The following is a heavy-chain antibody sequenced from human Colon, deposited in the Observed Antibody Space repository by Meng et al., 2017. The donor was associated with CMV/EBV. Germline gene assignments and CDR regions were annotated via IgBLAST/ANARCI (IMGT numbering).Heavy chain of an antibody. CDR1: GGSISSSSYY. D-gene: IGHD3-10*01. J-gene: IGHJ4*02. CDR2: IYYSGST. V-gene: IGHV4-39*07. Sequence: GSLRLSCTVSGGSISSSSYYWGWIRQPPGKGLEWIGSIYYSGSTYYNPSLKSRVTISVDTSKNQFSLKLSSVTAADTAVYYCARDGGELFWGKGTLVTVSS. CDR3: ARDGGELF.